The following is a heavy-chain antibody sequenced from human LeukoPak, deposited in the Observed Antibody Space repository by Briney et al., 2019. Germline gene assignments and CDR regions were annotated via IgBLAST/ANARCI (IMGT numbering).Heavy chain of an antibody. V-gene: IGHV1-8*01. D-gene: IGHD1-26*01. J-gene: IGHJ4*02. CDR2: MNPNSGNT. CDR3: ARYSGSSYSLDY. Sequence: ASVKVSCKASGYTFTTYDINWVRQATGQGLEWMGWMNPNSGNTGYAQKFQGRVTMTRNTSISTAYMELSSLRSEDTAVYYCARYSGSSYSLDYWGQGTLVTVSS. CDR1: GYTFTTYD.